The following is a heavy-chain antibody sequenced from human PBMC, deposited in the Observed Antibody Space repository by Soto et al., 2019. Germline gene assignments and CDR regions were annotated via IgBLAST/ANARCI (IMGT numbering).Heavy chain of an antibody. CDR1: GFTFSSYA. D-gene: IGHD2-15*01. Sequence: GGSLRLSCAASGFTFSSYAMHWVRQAPGKGLEYVSAISSNGGSTYYANSVKGRFTISRDNSKNTLYLQMGSLRAEDMAVYYCAVCLVVAAPYAFDIWGQGTMVTVSS. CDR3: AVCLVVAAPYAFDI. CDR2: ISSNGGST. V-gene: IGHV3-64*01. J-gene: IGHJ3*02.